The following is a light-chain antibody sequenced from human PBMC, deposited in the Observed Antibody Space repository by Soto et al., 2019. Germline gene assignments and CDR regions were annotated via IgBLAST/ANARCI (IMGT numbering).Light chain of an antibody. J-gene: IGKJ4*01. Sequence: EIVLTQSPGTLSLSPGERATLSCRASQSVSSSYLAWYQQKPGQAPRLLIYGESSRATGIPDRFSGSGSGTDFTLTISRLVPEDFAVYYCQQYGSSPLTFGGGTNVEIK. V-gene: IGKV3-20*01. CDR3: QQYGSSPLT. CDR1: QSVSSSY. CDR2: GES.